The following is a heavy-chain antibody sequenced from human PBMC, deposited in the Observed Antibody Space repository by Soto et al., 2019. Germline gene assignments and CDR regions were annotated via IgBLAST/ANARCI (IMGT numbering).Heavy chain of an antibody. CDR2: IYYSGST. CDR1: GGSISSYY. V-gene: IGHV4-59*01. J-gene: IGHJ3*02. CDR3: ARDLTMVRGSLDAFDI. D-gene: IGHD3-10*01. Sequence: QVQLQESGPGLVKPSETLSLTCTVSGGSISSYYWRWIRQPPGKGLEWIGYIYYSGSTNYNPSIKSRVTISVDTSKNQFSLKLSSVTAADTAVYYCARDLTMVRGSLDAFDIWGQGTMVTVSS.